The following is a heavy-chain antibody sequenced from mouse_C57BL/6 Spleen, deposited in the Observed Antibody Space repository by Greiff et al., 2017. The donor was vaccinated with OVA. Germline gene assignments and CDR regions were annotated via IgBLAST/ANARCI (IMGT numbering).Heavy chain of an antibody. D-gene: IGHD1-1*01. Sequence: EVQLQQSGPELVKPGASVKIPCKASGYTFTDYNMDWVKQSHGKSLEWIGDINPNNGGTIYNQKFKGKATLTVDKSSSTAYMELRSLTSEDTAVYYGARYYGWYVDVWGTGTTVTVSS. CDR1: GYTFTDYN. V-gene: IGHV1-18*01. CDR3: ARYYGWYVDV. J-gene: IGHJ1*03. CDR2: INPNNGGT.